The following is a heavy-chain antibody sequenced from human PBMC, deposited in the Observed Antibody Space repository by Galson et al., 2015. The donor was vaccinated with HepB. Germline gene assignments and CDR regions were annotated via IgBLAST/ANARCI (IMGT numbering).Heavy chain of an antibody. J-gene: IGHJ3*02. V-gene: IGHV3-9*01. Sequence: SLRLSCAASGFTFDDYAMHWVRQAPGKGLEWVSGISWNSGSIGYADSVKGRFTISRDNAKNSLYLQMNSLRAEDTALYYCAKDWAGTTRLGAFGIWGQGTMVTVSS. CDR1: GFTFDDYA. D-gene: IGHD4-11*01. CDR3: AKDWAGTTRLGAFGI. CDR2: ISWNSGSI.